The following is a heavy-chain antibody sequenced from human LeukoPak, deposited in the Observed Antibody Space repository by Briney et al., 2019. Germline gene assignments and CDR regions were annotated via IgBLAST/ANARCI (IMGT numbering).Heavy chain of an antibody. CDR1: GYTFTSYD. Sequence: ASVKVSCKASGYTFTSYDINWVRQATGQGLEWMGWMNPNSGNTGYAQKFQGRVTMTRNTSTSTAYMELSSLRSEDTAVYYCARGPYITIFGVAWSYGMDVWGQGTTVTVSS. J-gene: IGHJ6*02. CDR3: ARGPYITIFGVAWSYGMDV. D-gene: IGHD3-3*01. V-gene: IGHV1-8*01. CDR2: MNPNSGNT.